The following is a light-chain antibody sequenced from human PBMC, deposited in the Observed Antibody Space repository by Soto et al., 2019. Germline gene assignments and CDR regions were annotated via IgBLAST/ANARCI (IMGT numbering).Light chain of an antibody. CDR1: QSVSSY. J-gene: IGKJ5*01. Sequence: EIVLTQSPATLSLSPGERATLSCRASQSVSSYLAWYQQPPGQAPRLXXYDASNRANGIPARFSGSGSGTDFTLTISSLEPEDFAVYYCQQRSNWPPITFGQGTRLEIK. V-gene: IGKV3-11*01. CDR3: QQRSNWPPIT. CDR2: DAS.